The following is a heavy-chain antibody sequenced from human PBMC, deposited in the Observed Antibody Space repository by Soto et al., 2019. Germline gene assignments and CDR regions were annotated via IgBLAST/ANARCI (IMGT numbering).Heavy chain of an antibody. J-gene: IGHJ4*02. Sequence: ASVKVARKASGDSVSDFELHWARQAAAQGLEGMGRMNPNSGNTNYAQKLQGRVTMTTSTSTITAYMELRSVRSDATSVCYCARPTRCYITMVRGYYFDYWGQGTLVTVSS. CDR1: GDSVSDFE. CDR2: MNPNSGNT. D-gene: IGHD3-10*01. CDR3: ARPTRCYITMVRGYYFDY. V-gene: IGHV1-8*02.